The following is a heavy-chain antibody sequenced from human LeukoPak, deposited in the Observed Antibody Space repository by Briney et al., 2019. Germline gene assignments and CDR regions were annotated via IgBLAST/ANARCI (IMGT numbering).Heavy chain of an antibody. J-gene: IGHJ4*02. V-gene: IGHV1-69*01. CDR1: GDTFIRYG. Sequence: SVKVSCKASGDTFIRYGISWVRQAPGQGLEWMGGIIPLFGTANYAQKFQGRVTITADESTSTVYMELNSLRFEDTAVYYCAREWNYETNGYFFYYWGQGTLVAVSS. CDR2: IIPLFGTA. D-gene: IGHD3-22*01. CDR3: AREWNYETNGYFFYY.